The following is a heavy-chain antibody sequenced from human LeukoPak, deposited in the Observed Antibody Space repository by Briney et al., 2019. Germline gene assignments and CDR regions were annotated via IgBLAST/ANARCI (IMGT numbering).Heavy chain of an antibody. V-gene: IGHV3-30*04. D-gene: IGHD1-26*01. CDR2: ISYDGSNK. Sequence: PGRSLRLSCAASGFTFSSYAMHWVRQAPGKGLEWVAVISYDGSNKYYADSVKGRFTISRDNSKNTLYLQMNSLRAEGTAVYYCARDQWELQFSGAFDIWGQGTMVTVSS. CDR1: GFTFSSYA. J-gene: IGHJ3*02. CDR3: ARDQWELQFSGAFDI.